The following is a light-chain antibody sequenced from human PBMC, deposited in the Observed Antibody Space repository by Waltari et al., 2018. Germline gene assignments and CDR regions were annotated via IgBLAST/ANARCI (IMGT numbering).Light chain of an antibody. CDR2: GAS. J-gene: IGKJ1*01. CDR3: QHYVRLPVT. Sequence: EIVLTQSPGTLSLSPGERATLSCRASQSISGALAWYQQKPGQAPRPLIYGASNRATGIPDRFSGSGSGTEFSLTVSRLEPEDFAVYYCQHYVRLPVTFGQGTRVEI. CDR1: QSISGA. V-gene: IGKV3-20*01.